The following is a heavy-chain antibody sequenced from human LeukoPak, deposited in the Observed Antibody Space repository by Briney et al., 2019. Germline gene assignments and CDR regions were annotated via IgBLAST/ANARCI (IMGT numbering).Heavy chain of an antibody. V-gene: IGHV4-61*02. CDR3: ARDHGPRVDY. Sequence: SETLSLTCTVSGGSISSGSYYWSWIRQLAGKGLEWIGRTYTSGSTNYNPSLKSRVTISVDTSKNQFSLKLSSVTAADTAVYYCARDHGPRVDYWGQGTLVTVSS. D-gene: IGHD4-17*01. CDR1: GGSISSGSYY. CDR2: TYTSGST. J-gene: IGHJ4*02.